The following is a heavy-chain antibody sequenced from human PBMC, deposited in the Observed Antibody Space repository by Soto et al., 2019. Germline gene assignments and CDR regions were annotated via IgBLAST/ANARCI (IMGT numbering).Heavy chain of an antibody. J-gene: IGHJ4*02. CDR2: ISGSGGST. CDR1: GFTFSSYA. CDR3: AKLGANWVTIYFDY. Sequence: GGSLRLSCAASGFTFSSYAMSWVRQAPGKGLGWVSAISGSGGSTYYADSVKGRFTISRDNSKNTLYLQMNSLRAEDTAVYYCAKLGANWVTIYFDYWGQGTLVTVSS. D-gene: IGHD1-1*01. V-gene: IGHV3-23*01.